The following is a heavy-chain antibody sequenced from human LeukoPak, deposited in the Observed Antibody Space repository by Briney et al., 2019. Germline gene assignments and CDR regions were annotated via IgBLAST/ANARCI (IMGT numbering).Heavy chain of an antibody. CDR2: ISWNSGSI. CDR1: GFTFDDYA. J-gene: IGHJ4*02. D-gene: IGHD2-2*01. Sequence: PGRSLRLSCAASGFTFDDYAMHWVRQAPGKGPEWVSGISWNSGSIGYADSVKGRFTISRDNAKNSLYLQMNSLRAEDTALYYCAKEGVSKSFDYWGQGTLVTVSS. CDR3: AKEGVSKSFDY. V-gene: IGHV3-9*01.